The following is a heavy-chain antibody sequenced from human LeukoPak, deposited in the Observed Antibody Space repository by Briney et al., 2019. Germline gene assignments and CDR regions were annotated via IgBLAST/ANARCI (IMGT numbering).Heavy chain of an antibody. CDR1: GYSISSGYY. CDR2: IYHSGST. D-gene: IGHD2-15*01. CDR3: ASGAYCSGGSCYFDFDY. Sequence: PETLSLTCTVSGYSISSGYYWGWIRQPPGKGLEWIGSIYHSGSTYYNPSLKSRVTISVDTSKNQFSLKLSSVTAADTAVYYCASGAYCSGGSCYFDFDYWGQGTLVTVSS. V-gene: IGHV4-38-2*02. J-gene: IGHJ4*02.